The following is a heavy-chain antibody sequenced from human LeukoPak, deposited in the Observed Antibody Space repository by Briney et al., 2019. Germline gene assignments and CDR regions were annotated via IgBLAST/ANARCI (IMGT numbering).Heavy chain of an antibody. CDR3: ARVFDTSSYYETYFDY. Sequence: ASVKVSCKASGYTFTHYNMHWARQAPGQGLEWMGIINSSGGSTSYTQKFQGRVTMTRDTSTSTVYMELSSLRSEDTAVYYCARVFDTSSYYETYFDYWGQGTLVTVSS. CDR1: GYTFTHYN. CDR2: INSSGGST. D-gene: IGHD3-22*01. J-gene: IGHJ4*02. V-gene: IGHV1-46*01.